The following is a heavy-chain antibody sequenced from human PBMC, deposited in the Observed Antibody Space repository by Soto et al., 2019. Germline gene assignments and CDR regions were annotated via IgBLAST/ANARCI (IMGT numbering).Heavy chain of an antibody. J-gene: IGHJ4*02. D-gene: IGHD3-10*01. CDR2: IYYSGST. V-gene: IGHV4-39*01. CDR3: ARQIREFSGPGSYYFDS. CDR1: GGSISSSSHY. Sequence: PSETLSLTCTVSGGSISSSSHYWGWIRQPPGKGLEWIGSIYYSGSTFYNPSLKSRVTISVDTSKNQFSLKLTSVTAADTAVYFCARQIREFSGPGSYYFDSWGQRPLVTVST.